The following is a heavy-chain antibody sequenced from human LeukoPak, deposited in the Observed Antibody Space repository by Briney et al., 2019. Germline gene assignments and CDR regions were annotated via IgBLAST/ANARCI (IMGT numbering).Heavy chain of an antibody. J-gene: IGHJ5*02. Sequence: ASVKVSCKASGGTFSSYAISWVRQAPGQGLEWMGGIIPIFGTANCAQKFQGRVTITADESTSTAYMELSSLRSEDTAVYYCARDTADTAMVNWFDPWGQGTLVTVSS. CDR1: GGTFSSYA. CDR2: IIPIFGTA. D-gene: IGHD5-18*01. V-gene: IGHV1-69*13. CDR3: ARDTADTAMVNWFDP.